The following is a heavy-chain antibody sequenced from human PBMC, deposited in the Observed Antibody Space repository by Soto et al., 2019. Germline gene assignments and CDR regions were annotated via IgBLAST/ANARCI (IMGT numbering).Heavy chain of an antibody. Sequence: PVGSLSLSCAVPGFSLSDYYISWIRQAPGEGLEWVSYISSSGTGVHYADSVKGRFTISKDNANNSLYLQMNSLRAEDTAVYYCARVRGDSSGSYYFDHWGQGALVTVSS. D-gene: IGHD3-22*01. CDR1: GFSLSDYY. J-gene: IGHJ4*02. CDR2: ISSSGTGV. CDR3: ARVRGDSSGSYYFDH. V-gene: IGHV3-11*01.